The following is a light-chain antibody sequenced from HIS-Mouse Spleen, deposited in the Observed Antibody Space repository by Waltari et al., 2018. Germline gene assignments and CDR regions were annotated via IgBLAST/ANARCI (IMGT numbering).Light chain of an antibody. CDR1: SSHLGSNT. Sequence: QSVLTQPPSASGTPGQRVTISCSGSSSHLGSNTATWYQQLPGTAPKLLIYSNNQRPSGVPDRFYGSKSGTSASLAISGLQSEDEADYYCAAWDDSLNGYVFGTGTKVTVL. V-gene: IGLV1-44*01. J-gene: IGLJ1*01. CDR2: SNN. CDR3: AAWDDSLNGYV.